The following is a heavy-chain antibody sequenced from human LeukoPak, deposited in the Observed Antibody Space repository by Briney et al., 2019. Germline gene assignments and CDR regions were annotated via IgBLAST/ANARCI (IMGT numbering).Heavy chain of an antibody. CDR1: GGSFSGYC. CDR3: ARGWYCSSTSCYTYCDY. Sequence: PSETLSLTCAVYGGSFSGYCWSWIRQPPGKGLEWIGEINHSGSTNYNPSLKSRVTISVDTSKNQFSLKLSSVTAADTAVYYCARGWYCSSTSCYTYCDYWGQGTLVTVSS. J-gene: IGHJ4*02. CDR2: INHSGST. V-gene: IGHV4-34*01. D-gene: IGHD2-2*02.